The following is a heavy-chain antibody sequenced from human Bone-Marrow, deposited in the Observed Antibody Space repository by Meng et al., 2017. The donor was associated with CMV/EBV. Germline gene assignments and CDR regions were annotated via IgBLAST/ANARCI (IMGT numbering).Heavy chain of an antibody. CDR3: ARGYCTHAVCSSRRIVGFDY. J-gene: IGHJ4*02. V-gene: IGHV3-30-3*01. CDR2: LSSDGGTT. Sequence: GGSLRLSCAASGFTFSSYTMQWVRQSPGKGLEWVASLSSDGGTTHYADSVKGRFTISRDNSKNTLYLQMNSLRAEDTAVYNCARGYCTHAVCSSRRIVGFDYCGQGTLVTVSS. CDR1: GFTFSSYT. D-gene: IGHD2-8*01.